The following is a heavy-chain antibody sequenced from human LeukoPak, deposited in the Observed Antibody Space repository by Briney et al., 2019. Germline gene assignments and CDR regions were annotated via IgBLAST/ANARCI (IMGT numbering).Heavy chain of an antibody. CDR1: GFTFSSYV. Sequence: PGGSLRLSCAASGFTFSSYVMSWVRQAPGKGLEWVSAISGSGSSTYYSDSVKGRFTISRDNSKNTLYLQMNSLRAEDTAVYYCAKSDDSSGYYYGIVYWGQGTLVTVSS. CDR3: AKSDDSSGYYYGIVY. J-gene: IGHJ4*02. D-gene: IGHD3-22*01. V-gene: IGHV3-23*01. CDR2: ISGSGSST.